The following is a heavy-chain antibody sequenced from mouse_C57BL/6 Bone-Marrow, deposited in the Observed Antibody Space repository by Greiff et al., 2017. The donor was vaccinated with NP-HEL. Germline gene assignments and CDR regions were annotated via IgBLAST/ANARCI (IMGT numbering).Heavy chain of an antibody. CDR1: GFTFSDYY. Sequence: EVKLMESGGGLVQPGGSLKLSCAASGFTFSDYYMYWVRQTPEKRLEWVAYISNGGGSTYYPDTVKGRFTISRDNAKNTLYLQMSRLKSEDTAMYYCARRVYDYDGYFDVWGTGTTVTVSS. CDR3: ARRVYDYDGYFDV. V-gene: IGHV5-12*01. D-gene: IGHD2-4*01. CDR2: ISNGGGST. J-gene: IGHJ1*03.